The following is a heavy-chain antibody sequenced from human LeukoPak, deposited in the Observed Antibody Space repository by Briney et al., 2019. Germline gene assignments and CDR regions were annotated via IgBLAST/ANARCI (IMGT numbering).Heavy chain of an antibody. CDR3: AKDYYDILTGDPFDP. J-gene: IGHJ5*02. CDR2: INWNGSGA. V-gene: IGHV3-20*04. Sequence: GGSLRLSCAASGFTFDDYGMSWVRQVPGKGLEWVSGINWNGSGAGYADSVKGRFTISRDNSKNTLYLQMNSLRAEDTAVYYCAKDYYDILTGDPFDPWGQGTLVTVSS. CDR1: GFTFDDYG. D-gene: IGHD3-9*01.